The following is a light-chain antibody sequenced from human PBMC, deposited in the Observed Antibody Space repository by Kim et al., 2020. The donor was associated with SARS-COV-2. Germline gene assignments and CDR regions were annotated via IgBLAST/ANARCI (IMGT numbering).Light chain of an antibody. CDR2: GKN. CDR3: NSWDSSSSHPV. V-gene: IGLV3-19*02. Sequence: SSELTQDPAVSVALGQTVRITCQGDSLRTYFARWYQQKPGQAPVRVIYGKNDRPSGIPDRFSGSSSANTATLTITGAQAEDEADYYCNSWDSSSSHPVFGGGTQLTVL. CDR1: SLRTYF. J-gene: IGLJ3*02.